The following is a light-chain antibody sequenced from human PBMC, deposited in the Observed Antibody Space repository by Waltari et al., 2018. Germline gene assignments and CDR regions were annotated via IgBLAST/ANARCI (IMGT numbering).Light chain of an antibody. CDR2: EGN. V-gene: IGLV2-8*01. Sequence: QSALTQPPSASGSLGQSVTISCTGTRSNIGGFRFVSWYQQHPGKAPKLIIFEGNKRPSGVPDRFSGSKPGNTASLTVSGLQPEDEAEYFCSSFAGFNNVIFGVGTKVTVL. CDR1: RSNIGGFRF. J-gene: IGLJ2*01. CDR3: SSFAGFNNVI.